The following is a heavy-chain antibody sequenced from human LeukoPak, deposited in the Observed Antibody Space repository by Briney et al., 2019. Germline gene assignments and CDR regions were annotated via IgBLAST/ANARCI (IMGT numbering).Heavy chain of an antibody. V-gene: IGHV4-59*01. CDR3: ARGISEWLGENYFDY. CDR2: IYYSGST. CDR1: GGSISSYY. D-gene: IGHD2-15*01. J-gene: IGHJ4*02. Sequence: PSETLSLTCTVSGGSISSYYWSWIRQPPGKGLEWIGYIYYSGSTNYNPSLKSRVTISVDTSKNQFSLKLSSVTAADTAVYYCARGISEWLGENYFDYWGQGTLVTVSS.